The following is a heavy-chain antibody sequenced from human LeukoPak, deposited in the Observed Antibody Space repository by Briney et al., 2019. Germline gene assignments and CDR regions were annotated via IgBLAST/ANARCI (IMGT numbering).Heavy chain of an antibody. Sequence: GGSLRLSCAASGFTFSDYTMTWVRQAPGKGLEWVACISSDSSYIDYADSVKGRFTISRDNAKNSLFLKTDTLRGDDTGIYYCARDPNVLGITPYYFDFWGQGTLVTVSS. CDR1: GFTFSDYT. J-gene: IGHJ4*02. CDR3: ARDPNVLGITPYYFDF. CDR2: ISSDSSYI. D-gene: IGHD3-10*02. V-gene: IGHV3-21*01.